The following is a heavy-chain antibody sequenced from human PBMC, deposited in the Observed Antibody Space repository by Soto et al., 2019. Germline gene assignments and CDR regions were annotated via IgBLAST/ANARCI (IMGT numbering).Heavy chain of an antibody. CDR3: AKEDPTPRDYYYYGMDV. CDR2: ISYDGSNK. V-gene: IGHV3-30*18. J-gene: IGHJ6*02. Sequence: GGSLRLSCAASGFTFSSYGMHWVRQAPGKGLEWVAVISYDGSNKYYADSVKGRFTISRDNSKNTLYLQMSSLRAEDTAVYYCAKEDPTPRDYYYYGMDVWGQGTTVTVSS. CDR1: GFTFSSYG.